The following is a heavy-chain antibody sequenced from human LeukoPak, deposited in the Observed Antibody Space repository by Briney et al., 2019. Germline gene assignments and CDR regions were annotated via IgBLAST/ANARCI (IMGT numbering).Heavy chain of an antibody. V-gene: IGHV4-59*08. D-gene: IGHD3-10*01. Sequence: SETLSLTCTVSGGSMTNYYWSWIRQPPGKGLEWIGYIYYSGSTNYNPSLKSRVTISVDTSKNQFSLKLSSVTAADTAVYYCARHSSYYYGSGSYYNSHYYYYGMDVWGQGTTVTVSS. CDR1: GGSMTNYY. J-gene: IGHJ6*02. CDR2: IYYSGST. CDR3: ARHSSYYYGSGSYYNSHYYYYGMDV.